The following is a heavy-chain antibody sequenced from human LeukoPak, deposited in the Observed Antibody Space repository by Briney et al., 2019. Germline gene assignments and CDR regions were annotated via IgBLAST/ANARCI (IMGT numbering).Heavy chain of an antibody. CDR3: ARARYIRSWYGQGFDY. Sequence: ASVKVSCKASGYTFTSYGISWVRQAPGQGLEWMGWISAYNGNTNYAQKLQGRVTMTTDTSTSTAYMELRSLRSDDTAVYYCARARYIRSWYGQGFDYWGQGTLVTVSS. J-gene: IGHJ4*02. CDR2: ISAYNGNT. V-gene: IGHV1-18*01. CDR1: GYTFTSYG. D-gene: IGHD6-13*01.